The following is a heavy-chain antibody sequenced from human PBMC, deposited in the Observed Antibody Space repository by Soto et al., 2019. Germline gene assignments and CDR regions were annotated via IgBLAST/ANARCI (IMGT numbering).Heavy chain of an antibody. Sequence: QLQLQESGPGLVKPSETLSLTCSVSGGSIRSNIYYWGWIRQPPGQGLEWIVTVHYSGSTYYTPSLNKRVTISADTSNNQFSLRLNSVTAADTAVYYCARQHYYDSSGYYTCNWGHGTLVTVSS. V-gene: IGHV4-39*01. D-gene: IGHD3-22*01. J-gene: IGHJ4*01. CDR2: VHYSGST. CDR1: GGSIRSNIYY. CDR3: ARQHYYDSSGYYTCN.